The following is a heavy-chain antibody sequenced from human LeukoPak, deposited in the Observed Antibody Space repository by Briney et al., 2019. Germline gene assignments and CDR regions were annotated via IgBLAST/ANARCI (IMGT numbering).Heavy chain of an antibody. V-gene: IGHV3-21*04. Sequence: PGGSLRLSCAASGFTFSSYSMNWVRQAPGKGLEWVSSISSSSSYIYYADSVKGRFTISRDNAKNSLYLQMNSLRAEDKAVYYCARDLRQVPAAEGCFDYWGQGTLVTVSS. J-gene: IGHJ4*02. CDR2: ISSSSSYI. D-gene: IGHD2-2*01. CDR1: GFTFSSYS. CDR3: ARDLRQVPAAEGCFDY.